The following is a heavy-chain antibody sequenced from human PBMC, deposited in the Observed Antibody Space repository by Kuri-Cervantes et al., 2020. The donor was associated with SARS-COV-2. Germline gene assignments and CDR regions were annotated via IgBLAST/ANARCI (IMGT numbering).Heavy chain of an antibody. CDR2: ISGSGATT. CDR1: GFTFSRYT. V-gene: IGHV3-23*01. CDR3: AKASLRWFIVDS. Sequence: GGALKISCAASGFTFSRYTMSWVRQAPGKGLEWVSSISGSGATTYYAPSVRGRVTISRDNSENTLSLQLNSLRAGDTALYFCAKASLRWFIVDSWGQGTLVTVSS. J-gene: IGHJ4*02. D-gene: IGHD3-10*01.